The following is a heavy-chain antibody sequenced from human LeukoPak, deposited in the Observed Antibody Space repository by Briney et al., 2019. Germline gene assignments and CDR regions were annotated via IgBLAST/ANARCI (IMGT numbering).Heavy chain of an antibody. CDR3: AGAGGSTYVYYFDY. V-gene: IGHV3-7*01. CDR2: IKQDGSEK. J-gene: IGHJ4*02. D-gene: IGHD5/OR15-5a*01. CDR1: GFTFSNYW. Sequence: PGGSLRLSCAASGFTFSNYWMSWVRQAPGKGLEWVANIKQDGSEKYYVDSAKGRFTISRDNAKNSLYLQMNSLRAEDTAVYYCAGAGGSTYVYYFDYWGQGTLVTVSS.